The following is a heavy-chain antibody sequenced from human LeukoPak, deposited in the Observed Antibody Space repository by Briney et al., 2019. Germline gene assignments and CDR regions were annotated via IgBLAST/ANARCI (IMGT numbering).Heavy chain of an antibody. J-gene: IGHJ4*02. V-gene: IGHV1-18*01. CDR1: GYTFTSYG. Sequence: ASVKVSCKASGYTFTSYGFSWVRQAPGQGLEWMGCISTYYGNTNYAQKLQDRVTMTTDTSTSTAYMELTSLRSDDTAVYYCARVYSTNYYGSGDRPFLFDCWGQGTVVTVSS. CDR2: ISTYYGNT. D-gene: IGHD3-10*01. CDR3: ARVYSTNYYGSGDRPFLFDC.